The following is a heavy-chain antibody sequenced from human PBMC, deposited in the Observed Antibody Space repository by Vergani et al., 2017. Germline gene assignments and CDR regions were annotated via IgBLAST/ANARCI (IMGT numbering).Heavy chain of an antibody. V-gene: IGHV4-59*12. CDR1: GGSISSYY. J-gene: IGHJ6*02. Sequence: QVQLQESGPGLVKPSETLSLTCTVSGGSISSYYWSWIRQPPGKGLEWIGYIYYSGSTNYNPSLKSRVTISVDTSKNQFSLKLSSGTAADTAVYYCGRGGPTYGMDVWGQGTTVTVSS. CDR2: IYYSGST. CDR3: GRGGPTYGMDV. D-gene: IGHD3-16*01.